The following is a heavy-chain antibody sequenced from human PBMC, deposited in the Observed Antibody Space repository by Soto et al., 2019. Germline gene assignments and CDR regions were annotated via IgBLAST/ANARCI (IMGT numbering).Heavy chain of an antibody. D-gene: IGHD6-13*01. CDR1: GGSISSYY. J-gene: IGHJ4*02. V-gene: IGHV4-59*01. CDR3: ARSLPNSSRRGSFDY. Sequence: SETLSLTCTVSGGSISSYYWSWIRQPPGKGLEWIGYIYYSGSTNYNPSLKSRVTISVDTSKNQFSLKLSSVTAADTAVYYCARSLPNSSRRGSFDYWGQGTLVTVSS. CDR2: IYYSGST.